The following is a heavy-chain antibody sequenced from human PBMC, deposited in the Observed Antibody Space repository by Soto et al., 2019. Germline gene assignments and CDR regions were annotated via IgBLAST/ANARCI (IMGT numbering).Heavy chain of an antibody. CDR2: IYHSGST. J-gene: IGHJ5*02. Sequence: SETLYLTCAVSGGSISSGGYSWSWIRQPPGKGLEWIGYIYHSGSTYYNPSLKSRVTISVDRSKNQFSLKLSSVTAADTAVYYCASSYGVALANNWFDPWSQGTLVTVSS. CDR3: ASSYGVALANNWFDP. CDR1: GGSISSGGYS. V-gene: IGHV4-30-2*01. D-gene: IGHD4-17*01.